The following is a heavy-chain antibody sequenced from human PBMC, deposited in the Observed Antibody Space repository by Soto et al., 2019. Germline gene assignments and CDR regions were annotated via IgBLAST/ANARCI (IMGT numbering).Heavy chain of an antibody. V-gene: IGHV4-34*01. D-gene: IGHD3-10*01. CDR2: INHSGST. Sequence: SETLSLTCAGYGGSFSGYYWSWIRQPPGKGLEWIGEINHSGSTNYNPSLKSRVTISVDTSKNQFSLKLSSVTAADTAVYYCARGSTPDYGSGSYTEFDYWGQGTLVTVSS. J-gene: IGHJ4*02. CDR3: ARGSTPDYGSGSYTEFDY. CDR1: GGSFSGYY.